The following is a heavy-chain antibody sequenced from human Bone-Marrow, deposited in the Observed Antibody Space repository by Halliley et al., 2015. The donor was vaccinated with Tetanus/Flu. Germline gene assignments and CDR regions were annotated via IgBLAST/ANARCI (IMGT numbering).Heavy chain of an antibody. CDR1: GVSISSPNW. D-gene: IGHD3-22*01. J-gene: IGHJ5*02. Sequence: TLSLTCAVSGVSISSPNWWSWVRQPPGKGLEWIGEIYHTGSTNYNPSLKSRVTISVDKSKNQFSLKLSSVTAADTGVYYCARDPTLTYDSGYILPTRAWFDPWGQGTLVTASS. V-gene: IGHV4-4*02. CDR3: ARDPTLTYDSGYILPTRAWFDP. CDR2: IYHTGST.